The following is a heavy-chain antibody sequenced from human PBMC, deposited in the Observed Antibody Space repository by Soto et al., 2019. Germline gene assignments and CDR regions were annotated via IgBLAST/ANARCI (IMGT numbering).Heavy chain of an antibody. D-gene: IGHD6-6*01. V-gene: IGHV4-4*02. J-gene: IGHJ4*02. CDR1: GGSISSSNW. CDR2: IYHSGST. CDR3: ARERSYASSSA. Sequence: QVQLQESGPGLVKPSGTLSLTCAVSGGSISSSNWWTWVRQPPGKGLEWIGEIYHSGSTNYNPSLKSRVTISVDGAKSEFCLKLRSVTAAATAVYYCARERSYASSSAWGQGTQVTVSS.